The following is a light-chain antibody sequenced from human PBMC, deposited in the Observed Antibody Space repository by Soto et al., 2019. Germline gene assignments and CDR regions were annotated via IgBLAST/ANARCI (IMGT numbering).Light chain of an antibody. V-gene: IGKV3-15*01. J-gene: IGKJ4*01. CDR2: GAS. CDR1: QSVSSN. Sequence: EIVMTQSPATLSVSPGERATLSCRASQSVSSNLAWYQQKPGQAPRLLIYGASTRATGIPARFSGSGSGTEFTLTISSLQSEDSAVYYCQQYSDWPPFTFGGGTKVDIK. CDR3: QQYSDWPPFT.